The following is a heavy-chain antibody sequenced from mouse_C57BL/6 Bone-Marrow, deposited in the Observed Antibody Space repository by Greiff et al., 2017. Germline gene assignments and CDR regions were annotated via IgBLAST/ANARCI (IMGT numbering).Heavy chain of an antibody. V-gene: IGHV14-3*01. Sequence: EVQLQQSVAELVKPGASVKLSCTASGFNFKNTYMHWVKQRPEQGLEWIGRIDPANGNTKYAPKFQGKATITADTSSNTAYLQLSSLTSEDTAIYCCARWGFDYWGQGTTLTVSA. CDR1: GFNFKNTY. J-gene: IGHJ2*01. CDR2: IDPANGNT. CDR3: ARWGFDY.